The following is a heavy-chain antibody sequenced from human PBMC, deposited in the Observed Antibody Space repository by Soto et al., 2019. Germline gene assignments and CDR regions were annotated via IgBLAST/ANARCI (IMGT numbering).Heavy chain of an antibody. CDR2: INHSGST. Sequence: QGQLQQWGAGLLKPSETLSLTCAVSGGSFSAYYWSWIRQPPGKGLEWIGQINHSGSTNYNPSLRSRVSISIDTSKKVYSLMLSSVTAEDTAVYYGARGDGYKYDAFDLWGQGTMVTVSS. D-gene: IGHD5-12*01. V-gene: IGHV4-34*01. CDR1: GGSFSAYY. CDR3: ARGDGYKYDAFDL. J-gene: IGHJ3*01.